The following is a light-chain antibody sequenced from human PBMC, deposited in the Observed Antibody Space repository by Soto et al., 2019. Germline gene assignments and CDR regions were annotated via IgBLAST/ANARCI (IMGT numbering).Light chain of an antibody. CDR1: SSNIGSNS. V-gene: IGLV1-44*01. CDR3: AAWDDSLDGGV. CDR2: RNN. Sequence: QAVVTQPPSASGTPGQRVTISCSGSSSNIGSNSVNWYRQLPGTAPKLLIYRNNQRPSGVPDRFSGSKSGTSASLAISGLQSEDAADYYCAAWDDSLDGGVFGGGTKLTVL. J-gene: IGLJ3*02.